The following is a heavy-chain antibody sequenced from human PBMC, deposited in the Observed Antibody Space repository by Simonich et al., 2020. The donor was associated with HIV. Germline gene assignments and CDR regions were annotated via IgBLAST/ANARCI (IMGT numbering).Heavy chain of an antibody. J-gene: IGHJ4*02. Sequence: QVQLVQSGAEVTKPGASVKVSCKTSGYTFTNYAISWVRQAPGQGLEWMGWVRTFGGDTKYSQNLQGRVTMTTDTSTTTVYMELRSLRSDDTAIYYCARGQPYFDYWGQGTLVTVSS. CDR1: GYTFTNYA. CDR2: VRTFGGDT. V-gene: IGHV1-18*01. CDR3: ARGQPYFDY.